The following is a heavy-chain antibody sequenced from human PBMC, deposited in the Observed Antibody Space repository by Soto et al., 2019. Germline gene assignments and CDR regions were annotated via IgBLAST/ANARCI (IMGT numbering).Heavy chain of an antibody. J-gene: IGHJ4*02. Sequence: GGSLRLSCAASGFTFSDHFMDWVRQAPGRGLEWVGRTRNKANGYTTEYAASVEGRFTISRDDSRNSLYLQMNSLKTEDTAVYFCTREAFSGSYYTYYFDYWGQGTLVTVPQ. CDR3: TREAFSGSYYTYYFDY. CDR2: TRNKANGYTT. V-gene: IGHV3-72*01. CDR1: GFTFSDHF. D-gene: IGHD1-26*01.